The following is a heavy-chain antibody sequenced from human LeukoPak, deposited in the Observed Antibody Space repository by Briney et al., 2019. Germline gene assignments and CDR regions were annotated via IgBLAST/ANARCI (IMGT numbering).Heavy chain of an antibody. Sequence: ASVKVSCKASGYTFTSYYMHWVRQAPGQGLEWMGRINPNSGGTNYAQKFQGRVTMTRDTSISTAYMELSRLRSDDTAVYYCARGSMLYGSGSYYLIIDYFDYWGQGTLVTVSS. V-gene: IGHV1-2*06. CDR1: GYTFTSYY. D-gene: IGHD3-10*01. CDR2: INPNSGGT. J-gene: IGHJ4*02. CDR3: ARGSMLYGSGSYYLIIDYFDY.